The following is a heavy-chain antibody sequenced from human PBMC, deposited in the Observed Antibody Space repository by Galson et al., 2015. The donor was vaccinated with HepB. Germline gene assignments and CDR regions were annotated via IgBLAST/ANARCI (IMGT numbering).Heavy chain of an antibody. CDR3: TGASASNHYYDSSGYRIINYYGMDV. D-gene: IGHD3-22*01. V-gene: IGHV3-73*01. CDR1: GFTFSGST. J-gene: IGHJ6*02. Sequence: SLRLSCAASGFTFSGSTMHWVRQASGNGLEWVGHIRSKANSYATAYAASVKGRFTISRDDSKKTAYLQMNSLKTEDTAVYYCTGASASNHYYDSSGYRIINYYGMDVWGQGTTVTVSS. CDR2: IRSKANSYAT.